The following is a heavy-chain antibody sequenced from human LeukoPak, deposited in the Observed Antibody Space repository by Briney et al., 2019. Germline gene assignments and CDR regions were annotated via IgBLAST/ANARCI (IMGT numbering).Heavy chain of an antibody. V-gene: IGHV4-39*02. CDR3: ARELVVGATYYYYYYMDV. Sequence: SETLSLTCTVSGGSISSSHYYWGWVRQPPGRGLEWIGNMHFSGSTYYNPSLKSRVTLSVDTSKNQFSLELNSVTAADTAVYYCARELVVGATYYYYYYMDVWGKGTTVTVSS. CDR1: GGSISSSHYY. CDR2: MHFSGST. J-gene: IGHJ6*03. D-gene: IGHD1-26*01.